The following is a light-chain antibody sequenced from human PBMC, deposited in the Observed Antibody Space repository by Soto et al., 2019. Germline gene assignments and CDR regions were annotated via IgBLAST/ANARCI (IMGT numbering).Light chain of an antibody. Sequence: QLVLTQSPSASASLGASVKLTCTLSSGHSNYAIAWHQQQPEKGPRYLMKLNSDGSHSTGDGIPDRFSGCSSGAERYLTISSLQSEDEADYYCQTWGSGIRVFGGGTKLTVL. CDR2: LNSDGSH. CDR3: QTWGSGIRV. V-gene: IGLV4-69*01. CDR1: SGHSNYA. J-gene: IGLJ3*02.